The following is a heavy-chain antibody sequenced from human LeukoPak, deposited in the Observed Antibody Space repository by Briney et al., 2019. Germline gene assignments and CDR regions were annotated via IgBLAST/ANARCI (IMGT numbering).Heavy chain of an antibody. CDR2: ISGSGGST. V-gene: IGHV3-23*01. Sequence: GGSLTLSCAASGFTFSSYAMSWVRQAPGKGLEWVSAISGSGGSTYYADPVKGRSTISRNNSKNTPSLQMTSLRADDTAVYYCAKGSGSGWYRGLDYWGQGTLVTVSS. CDR1: GFTFSSYA. CDR3: AKGSGSGWYRGLDY. D-gene: IGHD6-19*01. J-gene: IGHJ4*02.